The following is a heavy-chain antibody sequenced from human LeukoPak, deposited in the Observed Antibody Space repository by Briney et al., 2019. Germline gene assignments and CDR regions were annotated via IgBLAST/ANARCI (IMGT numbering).Heavy chain of an antibody. J-gene: IGHJ4*02. D-gene: IGHD3-10*01. V-gene: IGHV3-21*01. CDR3: ARDLGAGSYVFDY. Sequence: GGSLRLSCAASGFDFSTYAINWVRQAPGKGLEWVSSISGSSRYIYYSDSVKGRFTISRDNAKNSLHLQMNSLRAEDTAVYYCARDLGAGSYVFDYWGQGTLVTVSS. CDR2: ISGSSRYI. CDR1: GFDFSTYA.